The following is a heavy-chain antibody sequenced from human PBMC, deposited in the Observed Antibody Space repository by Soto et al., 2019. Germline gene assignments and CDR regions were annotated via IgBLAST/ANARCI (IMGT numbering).Heavy chain of an antibody. V-gene: IGHV3-23*01. CDR3: AKAHDSSWTDYYYYYGMDV. CDR2: ISGSGGST. CDR1: GFTFSSYA. D-gene: IGHD6-13*01. J-gene: IGHJ6*02. Sequence: GGSLRLSCAASGFTFSSYAMSWVRQAPGKGLEWVSAISGSGGSTYYADSVKGRFTISRDNSKNTLYLQMNSLRAEDTAVYYCAKAHDSSWTDYYYYYGMDVWGQGTTVTVSS.